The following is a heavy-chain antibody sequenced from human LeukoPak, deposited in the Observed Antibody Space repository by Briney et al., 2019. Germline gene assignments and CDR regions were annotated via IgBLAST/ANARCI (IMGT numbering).Heavy chain of an antibody. CDR2: IYHSGST. J-gene: IGHJ4*02. CDR3: ARALEWELHKEFDY. CDR1: GYSLSSGYY. Sequence: SETLSLTCTVSGYSLSSGYYWGWIRQPPGKGLEWIGSIYHSGSTYYNPSLKSRVTISVDTSKNQFSLKLSSVTAADTAVYYCARALEWELHKEFDYWGQGTLVTVSS. D-gene: IGHD1-26*01. V-gene: IGHV4-38-2*02.